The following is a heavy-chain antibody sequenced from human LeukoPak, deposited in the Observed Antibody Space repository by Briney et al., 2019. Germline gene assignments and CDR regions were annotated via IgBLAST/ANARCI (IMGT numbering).Heavy chain of an antibody. D-gene: IGHD6-6*01. V-gene: IGHV4-34*01. Sequence: PSETLSLTCGVNGGSLSGYYWSWIGQTPSNELEWIGEINHSGSTNYNPSLKSRVTISVDTSKNQFYLTLNSLTAADTAVYYCTRRRWSSSSVIGYWGRGTRVTVSS. CDR1: GGSLSGYY. CDR2: INHSGST. J-gene: IGHJ4*02. CDR3: TRRRWSSSSVIGY.